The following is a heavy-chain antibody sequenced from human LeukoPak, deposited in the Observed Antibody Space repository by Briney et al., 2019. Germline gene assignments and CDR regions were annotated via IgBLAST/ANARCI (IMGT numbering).Heavy chain of an antibody. Sequence: SETLSLTCTVSGGSISSSSYYWRWIRQPPGKGLEWIGSIYYSGSTYYNPSLKSRVTISVDTSKNQFSLKLSSVTAADTAVYYCARDRGRGYCSGGSCLNWFDPWGQGTLVTVSS. J-gene: IGHJ5*02. CDR3: ARDRGRGYCSGGSCLNWFDP. CDR1: GGSISSSSYY. CDR2: IYYSGST. D-gene: IGHD2-15*01. V-gene: IGHV4-39*07.